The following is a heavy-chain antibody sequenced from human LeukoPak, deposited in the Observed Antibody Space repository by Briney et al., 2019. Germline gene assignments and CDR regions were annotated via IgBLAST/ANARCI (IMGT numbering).Heavy chain of an antibody. CDR3: ARAAHYYDSSGYYYVLDY. Sequence: ASVKVSCKASGYTFTSYDINWVRQATGQGLEWMGWMNPNSGNTGYAQKFQGRVTMTRNTSISTAYMELSSLRSEDTAVYYCARAAHYYDSSGYYYVLDYWGQGTLATVSS. J-gene: IGHJ4*02. D-gene: IGHD3-22*01. V-gene: IGHV1-8*01. CDR2: MNPNSGNT. CDR1: GYTFTSYD.